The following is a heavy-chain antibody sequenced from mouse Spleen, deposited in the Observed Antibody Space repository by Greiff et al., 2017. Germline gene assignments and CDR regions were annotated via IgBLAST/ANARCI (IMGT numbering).Heavy chain of an antibody. CDR2: INPNNGGT. J-gene: IGHJ3*01. D-gene: IGHD2-1*01. V-gene: IGHV1-22*01. CDR1: GYTFTDYN. Sequence: EVQLQQSGPELVKPGASVKMSCKASGYTFTDYNMHWVKQSPGKSLEWIGYINPNNGGTSYNQKFKGKATLTVNKSSSTAYMELRSLTSEDSAVYYCARANYGNYWFAYWGQGTLVTVSA. CDR3: ARANYGNYWFAY.